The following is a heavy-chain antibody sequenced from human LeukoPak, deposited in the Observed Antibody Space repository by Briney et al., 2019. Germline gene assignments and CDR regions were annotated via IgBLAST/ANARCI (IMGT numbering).Heavy chain of an antibody. CDR3: ARVRDIVVVVAARDDAFDI. CDR2: INTNTGNP. J-gene: IGHJ3*02. D-gene: IGHD2-15*01. Sequence: ASVKVSCKASGYTFTSYAMNWVRQAPGQGLEWMGWINTNTGNPTYAQGFTGRFVFSLDTSVSTAYLQISSLKAEDTAVYYCARVRDIVVVVAARDDAFDIWGQGTMVTVSS. CDR1: GYTFTSYA. V-gene: IGHV7-4-1*02.